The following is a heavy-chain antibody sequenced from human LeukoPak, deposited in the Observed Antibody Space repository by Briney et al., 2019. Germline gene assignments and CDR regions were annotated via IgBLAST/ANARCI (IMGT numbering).Heavy chain of an antibody. CDR3: ARVPYSSGTYDY. Sequence: PGGSLRLSCAASGFTFSTYSMNWVRQAPGKGLEWVSYISSSSTIYYADSVKGRFTISRDNAKNSLYLQMNSLRDGDTAVYYCARVPYSSGTYDYWGQGTLVTVSS. CDR2: ISSSSTI. J-gene: IGHJ4*02. CDR1: GFTFSTYS. D-gene: IGHD6-19*01. V-gene: IGHV3-48*02.